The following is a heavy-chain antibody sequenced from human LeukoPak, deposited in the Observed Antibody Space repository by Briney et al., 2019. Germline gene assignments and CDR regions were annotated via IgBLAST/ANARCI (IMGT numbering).Heavy chain of an antibody. CDR2: INHSGST. J-gene: IGHJ5*02. Sequence: PSETLSLTCTVSGGSISSSIYYWGWIRQPPGKGLEWIGEINHSGSTNYNPSLKSRVTISVDTSKNQFSLKLSSVTAADTAVYYCARVVSAAVPIHPRWFDPWGQGTLVTVSS. V-gene: IGHV4-39*07. CDR1: GGSISSSIYY. D-gene: IGHD5/OR15-5a*01. CDR3: ARVVSAAVPIHPRWFDP.